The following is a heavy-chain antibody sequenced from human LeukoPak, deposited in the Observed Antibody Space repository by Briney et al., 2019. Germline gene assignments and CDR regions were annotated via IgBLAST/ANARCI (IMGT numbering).Heavy chain of an antibody. CDR1: GYTFTSYY. CDR2: INPSGGST. D-gene: IGHD3-9*01. CDR3: ASQLRLLRYFDWLLYDTNWFDP. Sequence: ASVKVSCKASGYTFTSYYMHWVRQAPGQGLEWMGIINPSGGSTSYAQKFQGRVTMTRDMSTSTVYMELSSLRSEDTAVYYCASQLRLLRYFDWLLYDTNWFDPWGQGTLVTVSS. V-gene: IGHV1-46*01. J-gene: IGHJ5*02.